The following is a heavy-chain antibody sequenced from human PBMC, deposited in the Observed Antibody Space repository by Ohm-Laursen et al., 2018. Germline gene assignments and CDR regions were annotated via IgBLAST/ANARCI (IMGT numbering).Heavy chain of an antibody. Sequence: SLRLSCAACGFTFSSYAMTWVRQAPGKGLEWVSGISAMTGSAYYADSVKGRFTISRDNSKSTVYLQMNGLRAEDTAVYYCAKEPPGAMVRGVFWLDWGQGTLVTVSS. CDR2: ISAMTGSA. D-gene: IGHD3-10*01. J-gene: IGHJ4*02. CDR1: GFTFSSYA. CDR3: AKEPPGAMVRGVFWLD. V-gene: IGHV3-23*01.